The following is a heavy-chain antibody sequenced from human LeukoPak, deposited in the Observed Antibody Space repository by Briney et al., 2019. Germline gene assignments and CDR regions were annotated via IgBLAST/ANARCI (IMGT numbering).Heavy chain of an antibody. V-gene: IGHV3-23*01. J-gene: IGHJ4*02. Sequence: GGSLRLSCAASGFTFSSYAMSWVRQAPGKGLEWVSAISGSGGSTYYADSVKGRFTISRDNSKNTLYLQMNSLRAEDTAAYYCAKDGELNYYDSSGYLSFDYWGQGTLVTVSS. D-gene: IGHD3-22*01. CDR2: ISGSGGST. CDR1: GFTFSSYA. CDR3: AKDGELNYYDSSGYLSFDY.